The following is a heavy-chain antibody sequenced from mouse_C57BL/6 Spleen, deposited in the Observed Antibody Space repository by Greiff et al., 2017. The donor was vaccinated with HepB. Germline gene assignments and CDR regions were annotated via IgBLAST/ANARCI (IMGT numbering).Heavy chain of an antibody. V-gene: IGHV1-82*01. Sequence: QVQLQQSGPELVKPGASVKISCKASSYAFSSSWMNWVKQRPGKGLEWIGRIYPGDGDTNYNGKFKGKATLTADKSSSTAYMQLSSLTSEDSAVYFCARKEYYGSSYLYFDVWGTGTTVTVSS. J-gene: IGHJ1*03. D-gene: IGHD1-1*01. CDR1: SYAFSSSW. CDR3: ARKEYYGSSYLYFDV. CDR2: IYPGDGDT.